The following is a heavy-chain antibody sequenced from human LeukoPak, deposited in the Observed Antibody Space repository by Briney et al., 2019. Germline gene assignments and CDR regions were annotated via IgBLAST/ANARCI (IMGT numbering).Heavy chain of an antibody. V-gene: IGHV4-38-2*01. Sequence: SETLSLTCSVSGYSISTGYYWGWVRQPPGKGLEWIGNIFRTGATQTNPSLKSRVTISLDTSKNQFSLSLNSVTAADTAVYYCVRIPPWWGQGILVTVSS. J-gene: IGHJ4*02. CDR2: IFRTGAT. D-gene: IGHD2-21*01. CDR1: GYSISTGYY. CDR3: VRIPPW.